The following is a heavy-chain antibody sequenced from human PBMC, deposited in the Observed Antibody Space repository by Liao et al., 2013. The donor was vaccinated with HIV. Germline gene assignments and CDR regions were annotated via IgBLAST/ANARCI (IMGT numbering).Heavy chain of an antibody. CDR3: ARGPLSKPAPDS. J-gene: IGHJ4*02. CDR2: ITHSGGT. Sequence: QVQLRQWGAGLLKPSETLSLTCGVYGESFSAHRLSWIRQSPGTGLEWIGEITHSGGTEYNPSLKSRVTMSVDTSKSQFSLKLSSVTAADTALYYCARGPLSKPAPDSWGQGTLVTHLL. CDR1: GESFSAHR. V-gene: IGHV4-34*01.